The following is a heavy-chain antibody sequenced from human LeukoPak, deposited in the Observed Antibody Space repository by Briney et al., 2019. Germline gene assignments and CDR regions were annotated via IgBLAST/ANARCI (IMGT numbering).Heavy chain of an antibody. J-gene: IGHJ4*02. CDR3: AREGGIVVVPAHFDY. V-gene: IGHV3-20*04. D-gene: IGHD2-2*01. CDR2: INWNGGST. CDR1: GFTFDDYG. Sequence: GGSLRLSCAASGFTFDDYGMSWVRRAPGKGLEWVSGINWNGGSTGYADSVKGRFTISGDNAKNSLYLQMNSLRAEDTALYYCAREGGIVVVPAHFDYWGQGTLVTVSS.